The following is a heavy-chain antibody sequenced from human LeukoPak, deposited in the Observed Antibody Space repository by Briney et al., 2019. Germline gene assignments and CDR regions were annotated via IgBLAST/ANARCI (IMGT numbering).Heavy chain of an antibody. D-gene: IGHD2-2*01. CDR1: GFTFSSYG. CDR3: AKGSRYCSSTSCLNWFDP. CDR2: IWYDGSNK. V-gene: IGHV3-33*06. Sequence: GGSLRLSCAASGFTFSSYGMHWVRQAPGKGLEWVAVIWYDGSNKYYADSVKGRFTISRDNSENTLYLQMNSLRAEDTAVYYCAKGSRYCSSTSCLNWFDPWGQGTLVTVSS. J-gene: IGHJ5*02.